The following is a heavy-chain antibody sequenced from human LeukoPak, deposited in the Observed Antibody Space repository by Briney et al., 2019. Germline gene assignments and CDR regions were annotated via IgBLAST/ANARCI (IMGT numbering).Heavy chain of an antibody. CDR2: IYYSGST. Sequence: KPSETLSLTCTVSGDSIATTTYYWGWIRQPPGKGLAWIGTIYYSGSTYYNPSLKNRVTISVDTSKNQFSLKLTSVTAADTAVYYCARHRLGSASHYSFDYWGQGTLVTVSS. CDR3: ARHRLGSASHYSFDY. CDR1: GDSIATTTYY. D-gene: IGHD3-10*01. V-gene: IGHV4-39*01. J-gene: IGHJ4*02.